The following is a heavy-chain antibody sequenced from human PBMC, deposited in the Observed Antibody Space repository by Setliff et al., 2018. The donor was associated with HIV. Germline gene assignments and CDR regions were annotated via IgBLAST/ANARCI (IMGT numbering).Heavy chain of an antibody. J-gene: IGHJ3*01. CDR1: GYTFTGYY. CDR3: ARVPYRSAWFSGGHDAFDV. Sequence: ASVKVSCKASGYTFTGYYMHWVRQAPGQGLEWMGWINPNSGGTNYAQKFQGRVTMTRDTSISTAYMELGRLRSDDTAVYYCARVPYRSAWFSGGHDAFDVWGQGTMVTVSS. D-gene: IGHD6-19*01. V-gene: IGHV1-2*02. CDR2: INPNSGGT.